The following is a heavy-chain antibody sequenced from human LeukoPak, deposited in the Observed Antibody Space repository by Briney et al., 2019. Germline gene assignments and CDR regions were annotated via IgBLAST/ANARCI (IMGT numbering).Heavy chain of an antibody. Sequence: PGGSLRLSCVASEFVFSSHAMIWVRQAPGKGLEWISSITSSSSDIFYADSVRGRFTISRDNANNALYLQMNSLRAEDTAVYYCARVFWETVNTGYYSDFWGQGTLVTVSS. CDR2: ITSSSSDI. CDR3: ARVFWETVNTGYYSDF. V-gene: IGHV3-21*01. CDR1: EFVFSSHA. J-gene: IGHJ4*02. D-gene: IGHD3-22*01.